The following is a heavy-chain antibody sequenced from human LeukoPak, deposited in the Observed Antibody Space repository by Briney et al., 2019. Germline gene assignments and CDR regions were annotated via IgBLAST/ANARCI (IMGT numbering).Heavy chain of an antibody. J-gene: IGHJ4*02. D-gene: IGHD3-3*01. Sequence: SETLSLTCAVYGGSFGGYYWSWIRQPPGKGLEWIGEINDSGSTNYIPSLKSRVTISVDTSKNHFSLKLSSVTAADTAVYYCARDFRGGYDFWSGYYTPYYFDYWGQGTLVTVSS. CDR3: ARDFRGGYDFWSGYYTPYYFDY. V-gene: IGHV4-34*01. CDR2: INDSGST. CDR1: GGSFGGYY.